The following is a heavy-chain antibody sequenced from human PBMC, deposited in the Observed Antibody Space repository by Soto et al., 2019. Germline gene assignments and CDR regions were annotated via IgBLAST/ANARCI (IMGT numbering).Heavy chain of an antibody. Sequence: QEQLVESGGGVAQPGSSLRRSCSASGFAFRSYVMHWVRQAPVQGLEWVALISHDGDKEYYADSVKGRFTISRDNSENTLFLRMNSLTADDSAVYFCAKAGFTIFGEGFDPWGQGTRVTVSS. CDR1: GFAFRSYV. V-gene: IGHV3-30*18. D-gene: IGHD3-3*01. CDR2: ISHDGDKE. CDR3: AKAGFTIFGEGFDP. J-gene: IGHJ5*02.